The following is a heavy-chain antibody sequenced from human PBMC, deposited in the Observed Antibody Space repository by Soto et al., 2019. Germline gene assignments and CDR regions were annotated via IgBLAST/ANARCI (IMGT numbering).Heavy chain of an antibody. D-gene: IGHD6-19*01. CDR1: GFTVSSNY. V-gene: IGHV3-53*01. J-gene: IGHJ4*02. Sequence: GWSLILSCAASGFTVSSNYMSWVRQAPGKGLEWVSVIYSGGSTYYADSVKGRFTISRDNSKNTLYLQMNSLRAEDTAVYYCARVGHLSGWRLDQWGQGNMVTVAS. CDR2: IYSGGST. CDR3: ARVGHLSGWRLDQ.